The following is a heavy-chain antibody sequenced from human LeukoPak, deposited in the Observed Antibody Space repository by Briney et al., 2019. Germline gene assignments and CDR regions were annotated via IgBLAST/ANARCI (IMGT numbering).Heavy chain of an antibody. D-gene: IGHD4-11*01. CDR1: GFTFSSYS. CDR2: ISSSSSYI. CDR3: AKALNTDSNY. V-gene: IGHV3-21*01. Sequence: GGSLRLSCAASGFTFSSYSMNWVRQAPGKGLEWVSSISSSSSYIYYADSVKGRFTISRDNSKNTLYLQMNSLRAEDTAVYYCAKALNTDSNYWGQGTLVTVSS. J-gene: IGHJ4*02.